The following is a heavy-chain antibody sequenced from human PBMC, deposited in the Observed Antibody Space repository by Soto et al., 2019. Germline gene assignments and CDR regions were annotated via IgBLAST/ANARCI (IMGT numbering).Heavy chain of an antibody. J-gene: IGHJ4*02. Sequence: GGSLRLSCAASGFTFSSYAMSWVRQAPGKGLEWVSAISGNGGSTYYADSVKGRFTISRDNSKNTLYLQMNSLRAEDTAVYYCARKSTVTTSGGYFDYWGQGTLVTVSS. CDR1: GFTFSSYA. D-gene: IGHD4-17*01. CDR3: ARKSTVTTSGGYFDY. CDR2: ISGNGGST. V-gene: IGHV3-23*01.